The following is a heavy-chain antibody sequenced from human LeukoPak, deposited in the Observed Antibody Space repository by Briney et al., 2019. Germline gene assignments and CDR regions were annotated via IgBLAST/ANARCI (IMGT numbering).Heavy chain of an antibody. CDR2: IKQDGSEK. V-gene: IGHV3-7*01. Sequence: GGSLRLSCAASGFTFSSYWMSWVRQAPGKGLEWVANIKQDGSEKYYVDSVKGRFTISRDNAKTSLYLQMNSLRAEDTAVYYCARDPPHYYGSGSYPDYWGQRTLVTVSS. D-gene: IGHD3-10*01. J-gene: IGHJ4*02. CDR1: GFTFSSYW. CDR3: ARDPPHYYGSGSYPDY.